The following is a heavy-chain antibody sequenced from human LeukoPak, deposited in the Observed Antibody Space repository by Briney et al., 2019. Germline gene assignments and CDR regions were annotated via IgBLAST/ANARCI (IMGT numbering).Heavy chain of an antibody. CDR3: ARITRPLRATTWFDP. J-gene: IGHJ5*02. D-gene: IGHD5-24*01. Sequence: GASVTVSCKASGYTFTSYDINWVRQATGQGLEWMGWMNPNSGNTGYAQKFQGRVTMTRNTSISTAYMEPSSLRSEDTAVYYCARITRPLRATTWFDPWGQGTLVTVSS. CDR2: MNPNSGNT. V-gene: IGHV1-8*01. CDR1: GYTFTSYD.